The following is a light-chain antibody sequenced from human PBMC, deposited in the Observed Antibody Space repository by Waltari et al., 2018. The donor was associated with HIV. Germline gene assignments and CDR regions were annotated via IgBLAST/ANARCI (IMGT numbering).Light chain of an antibody. J-gene: IGKJ2*01. V-gene: IGKV1-39*01. CDR3: QQSYTSPHT. CDR1: QSISRS. CDR2: STS. Sequence: DIQMTQSPSSLSASVGDGVTITCRASQSISRSLNWYQQKPVKAPKLLIHSTSRLQRGVPSRFSGSGSGTEFTLTISGLQFEDSATYYCQQSYTSPHTFGQGTRV.